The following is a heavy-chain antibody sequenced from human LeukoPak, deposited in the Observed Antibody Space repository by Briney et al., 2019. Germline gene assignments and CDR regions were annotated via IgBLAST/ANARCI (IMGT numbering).Heavy chain of an antibody. CDR1: GFTFSSYG. CDR2: IRYDGSNK. V-gene: IGHV3-30*02. CDR3: AKTDDSSPGY. D-gene: IGHD3-16*01. J-gene: IGHJ4*02. Sequence: GGSLRLSCAASGFTFSSYGMHWVRQAPGKGLEWVAFIRYDGSNKYYADSVKGRFTISRDNSENTLYLQMNSLRAEDTAVYYCAKTDDSSPGYWGQGTLVTVSS.